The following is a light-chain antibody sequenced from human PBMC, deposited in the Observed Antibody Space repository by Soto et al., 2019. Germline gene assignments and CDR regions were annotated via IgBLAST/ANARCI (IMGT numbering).Light chain of an antibody. CDR1: ISDVGGYNY. CDR3: SSYTSSSTLV. CDR2: EVS. Sequence: QSVLTQPASVSGSPGQSITISCTGTISDVGGYNYVSWYQQHPGKAPKLMIYEVSNRPSGVSNRFSGSKAGNTASLTISGLQAEDDADYYCSSYTSSSTLVFGTGTKVPVL. V-gene: IGLV2-14*01. J-gene: IGLJ1*01.